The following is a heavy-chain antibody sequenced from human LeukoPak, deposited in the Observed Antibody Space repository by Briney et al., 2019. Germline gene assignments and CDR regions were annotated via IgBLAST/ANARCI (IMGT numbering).Heavy chain of an antibody. J-gene: IGHJ3*02. CDR1: GGSISSSSYY. Sequence: SETLSLTCTVSGGSISSSSYYWGWIRQPPGKGLEWIGSIYYSGSTYYNPSLKSRVTISVDTSKNQFSLKLSSVTAADTAVYYCARYGWFGDRTGHAFDIWGQGTMVTVSS. CDR2: IYYSGST. CDR3: ARYGWFGDRTGHAFDI. D-gene: IGHD3-10*01. V-gene: IGHV4-39*07.